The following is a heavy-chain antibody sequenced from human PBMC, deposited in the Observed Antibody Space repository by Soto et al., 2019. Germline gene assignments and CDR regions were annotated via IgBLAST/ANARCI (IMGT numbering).Heavy chain of an antibody. D-gene: IGHD3-3*01. CDR1: GGSISSGGYY. Sequence: PSETLSLTCTVSGGSISSGGYYWSWIRQHPGKGLEWIGYIYYSGSTYYNPSLKSRVTISVDTSKNQFSLKLSSVTAADTAVYYCARGPTYYDFWSGYQRPDYYYGMDVWGQGTTVTVSS. CDR2: IYYSGST. V-gene: IGHV4-31*03. J-gene: IGHJ6*02. CDR3: ARGPTYYDFWSGYQRPDYYYGMDV.